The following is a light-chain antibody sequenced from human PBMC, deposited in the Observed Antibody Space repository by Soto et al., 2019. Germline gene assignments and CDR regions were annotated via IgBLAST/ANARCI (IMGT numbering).Light chain of an antibody. CDR2: DAS. J-gene: IGKJ5*01. V-gene: IGKV3-15*01. CDR3: QQYNDWPPIT. Sequence: IGMTQSPSTLSMAPGRRATLSCRVSQSVSSNLAWYQQKPGQAPRLLIYDASTRATVIPARFSGSGSGTEFTLTISSLQSEDFAVYYCQQYNDWPPITFGQGTRLEIK. CDR1: QSVSSN.